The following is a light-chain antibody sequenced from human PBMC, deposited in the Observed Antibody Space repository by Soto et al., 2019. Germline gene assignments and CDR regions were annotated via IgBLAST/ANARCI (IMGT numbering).Light chain of an antibody. V-gene: IGKV1-5*03. CDR2: KAS. CDR3: QQYNSYPYT. CDR1: QSISSW. Sequence: DTQMTQSPSTLSASVGDRVTITCRASQSISSWLAWYQQKPRKAPKLLIYKASSLESGVPSRFSGSGSGTDVTLSISSLQTNDFATYDCQQYNSYPYTFGQGTKLEIK. J-gene: IGKJ2*01.